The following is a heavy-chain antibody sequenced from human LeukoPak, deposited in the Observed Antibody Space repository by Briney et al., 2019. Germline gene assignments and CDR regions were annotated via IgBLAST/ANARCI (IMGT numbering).Heavy chain of an antibody. CDR3: AKDRYSGSSELDY. D-gene: IGHD1-26*01. Sequence: GGSLRLSCAASGFTFSSYGMHWVRQAPGKGLEWVAFIRYDAINKYYADSVKGRFTISRDNSKNTLYLQMNSLRPEDTAVYYCAKDRYSGSSELDYWGQGTLVTVSS. CDR2: IRYDAINK. V-gene: IGHV3-30*02. CDR1: GFTFSSYG. J-gene: IGHJ4*02.